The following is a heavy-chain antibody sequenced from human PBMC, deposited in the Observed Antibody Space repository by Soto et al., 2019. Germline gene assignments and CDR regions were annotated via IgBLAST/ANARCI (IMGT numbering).Heavy chain of an antibody. Sequence: GGSLRLSCAASGFAFSSYALSWVRQAPGKGLEWVSAISGSTSRPYYADSVNGRYTISRDNSKNTLYLQMDSLRAEDTAVYYCTTREDSSGRVGWGQGTLVTVSS. CDR1: GFAFSSYA. CDR2: ISGSTSRP. CDR3: TTREDSSGRVG. V-gene: IGHV3-23*01. J-gene: IGHJ4*02. D-gene: IGHD6-19*01.